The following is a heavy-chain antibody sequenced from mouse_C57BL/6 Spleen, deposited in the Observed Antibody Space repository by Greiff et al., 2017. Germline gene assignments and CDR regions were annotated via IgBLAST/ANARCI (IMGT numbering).Heavy chain of an antibody. CDR1: GYTFTSYW. V-gene: IGHV1-50*01. CDR2: IDPSDSYT. CDR3: ARYSNSWYFDV. J-gene: IGHJ1*03. D-gene: IGHD2-5*01. Sequence: QVQLKQPGAELVKPGASVKLSCKASGYTFTSYWMQWVKQRPGQGLEWIGEIDPSDSYTNYNQKFKGKATLTVDTSSSTAYMQLSSLTSEDSAVYYCARYSNSWYFDVWGTGTTVTVSS.